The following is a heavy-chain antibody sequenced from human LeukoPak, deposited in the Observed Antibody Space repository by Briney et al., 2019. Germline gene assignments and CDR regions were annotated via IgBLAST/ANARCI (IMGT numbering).Heavy chain of an antibody. CDR3: ARGGVNPVDH. D-gene: IGHD1-14*01. CDR1: GFPFNSFW. Sequence: GSLRLSCAASGFPFNSFWMHWVRQAPGKGLVWVSDMNEYSTTIRYADSVKGRFTISRDNAKSILYLQMNNLRAEDTAMYFCARGGVNPVDHWGQGTLVTVSS. V-gene: IGHV3-74*01. CDR2: MNEYSTTI. J-gene: IGHJ4*02.